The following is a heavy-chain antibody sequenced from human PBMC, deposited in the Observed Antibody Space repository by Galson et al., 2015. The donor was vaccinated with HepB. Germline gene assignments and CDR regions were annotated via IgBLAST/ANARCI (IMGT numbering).Heavy chain of an antibody. CDR3: AKDITKSQRWLLFGAYYYYGMDV. J-gene: IGHJ6*02. V-gene: IGHV3-9*01. CDR2: ISWNSGSI. D-gene: IGHD5-12*01. Sequence: SLRLSCAASGFTFDDYAMHWVRQAPGKGLEWVSGISWNSGSIGYADSVKGRFTISRDNAKNSLYLQMNSLRAEDTALYYCAKDITKSQRWLLFGAYYYYGMDVWGQGTTVTVSS. CDR1: GFTFDDYA.